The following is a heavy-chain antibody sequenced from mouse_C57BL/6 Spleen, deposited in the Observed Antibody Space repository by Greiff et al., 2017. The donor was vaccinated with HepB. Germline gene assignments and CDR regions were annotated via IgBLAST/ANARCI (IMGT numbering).Heavy chain of an antibody. J-gene: IGHJ3*01. CDR3: ASYDYAFAY. Sequence: VQLKQPGAELVMPGASVKLSCKASGYTFTSYWMHWVKQRPGQGLEWIGEIDPSDSYTNYNQKFKGKSTLTVDKSSSTAYMQLSSLTSEDAAVYYCASYDYAFAYWGQGTLVTVSA. V-gene: IGHV1-69*01. D-gene: IGHD2-4*01. CDR1: GYTFTSYW. CDR2: IDPSDSYT.